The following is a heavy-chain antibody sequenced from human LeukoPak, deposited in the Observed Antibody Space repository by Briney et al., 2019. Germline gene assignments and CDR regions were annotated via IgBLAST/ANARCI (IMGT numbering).Heavy chain of an antibody. V-gene: IGHV4-59*01. CDR3: ARVAGSGCPDY. D-gene: IGHD6-19*01. CDR2: IYYSGST. J-gene: IGHJ4*02. CDR1: GGSISSYY. Sequence: PSETLSLTCTVSGGSISSYYWSWIRQPPGKGLEWIGYIYYSGSTNYNPSLKSRVTMSVDTSKNQFSLKLSSVTAADTAVYYCARVAGSGCPDYWCRGTLVTVSS.